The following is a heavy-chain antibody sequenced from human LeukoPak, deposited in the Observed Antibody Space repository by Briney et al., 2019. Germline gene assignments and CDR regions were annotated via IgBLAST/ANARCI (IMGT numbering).Heavy chain of an antibody. D-gene: IGHD5-24*01. CDR1: GGSISSYY. J-gene: IGHJ4*02. V-gene: IGHV4-59*12. CDR3: ARDYREGRTGY. CDR2: IYYSGST. Sequence: SETLSLTCTVSGGSISSYYWSWIRQPPGKGLEWIGYIYYSGSTNYNPSLKSRVTISVDTSKNQFSLKLSSVTAADTAVYYCARDYREGRTGYWGQGTLVTVSS.